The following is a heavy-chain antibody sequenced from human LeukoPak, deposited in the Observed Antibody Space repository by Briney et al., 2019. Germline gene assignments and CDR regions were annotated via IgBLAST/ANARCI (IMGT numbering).Heavy chain of an antibody. Sequence: GGSLRLSCAASGFTFSSYSMNWVRQAPGKGLEWVSSISSSSSYIYYADSVKGRFTISRDNSKNTLYLQMNSLGAEDTAVYYCAKNPLWQQLPQYFDYWGQGTLVTVSS. D-gene: IGHD6-13*01. J-gene: IGHJ4*02. CDR1: GFTFSSYS. V-gene: IGHV3-21*01. CDR2: ISSSSSYI. CDR3: AKNPLWQQLPQYFDY.